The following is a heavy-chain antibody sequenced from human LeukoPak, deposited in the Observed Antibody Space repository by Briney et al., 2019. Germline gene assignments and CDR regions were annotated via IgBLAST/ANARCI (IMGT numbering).Heavy chain of an antibody. J-gene: IGHJ4*02. D-gene: IGHD2-15*01. V-gene: IGHV4-34*01. Sequence: SETLSLTCAVYGWSFSGYYWSWIRQPPGKGLEWIGEINHSGSTNYNPSLKSRVTISVDTSKNQFSLKLSSVSAADTAVYYCARGEGYCSGGSCPYYFDYWGQGTLVTVSS. CDR2: INHSGST. CDR1: GWSFSGYY. CDR3: ARGEGYCSGGSCPYYFDY.